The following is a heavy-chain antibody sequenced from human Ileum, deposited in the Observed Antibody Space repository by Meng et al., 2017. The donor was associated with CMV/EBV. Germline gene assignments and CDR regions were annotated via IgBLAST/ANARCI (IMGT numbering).Heavy chain of an antibody. CDR2: VYYSGST. CDR1: GASIRSSGYF. D-gene: IGHD6-13*01. CDR3: ARHWGSVASAGTIYFDY. V-gene: IGHV4-39*01. J-gene: IGHJ4*02. Sequence: SETLSLTCTVSGASIRSSGYFWGWVRQPPGKGLEWIASVYYSGSTYYYPSLKSRVTVSVDTSMSQFSLKLTSVTAADTAVYYCARHWGSVASAGTIYFDYWGQGTLVTVSS.